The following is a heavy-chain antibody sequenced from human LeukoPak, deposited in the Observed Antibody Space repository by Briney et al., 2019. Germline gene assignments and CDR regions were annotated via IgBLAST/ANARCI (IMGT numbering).Heavy chain of an antibody. CDR2: MNPNSGNT. V-gene: IGHV1-8*01. J-gene: IGHJ6*03. CDR1: GYTFTSYD. D-gene: IGHD3/OR15-3a*01. CDR3: ARALSWTTDSYYYMDV. Sequence: ASVKVSCKASGYTFTSYDINWVRQATGQGLEWMGWMNPNSGNTGYAQKFQGRVTMTKNTSITTAYMELSSLRSEDTAVYYCARALSWTTDSYYYMDVWGKGTTVAVSS.